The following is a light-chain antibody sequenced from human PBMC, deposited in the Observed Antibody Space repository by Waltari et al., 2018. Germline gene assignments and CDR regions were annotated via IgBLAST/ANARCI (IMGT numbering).Light chain of an antibody. V-gene: IGLV1-51*01. CDR2: DNN. J-gene: IGLJ2*01. CDR3: ATWDDSLSAVV. Sequence: QSVLTQPPSVSAAPGQKVTISCSGSSSNIGSHSVFWYQQLPRTAPKLLIYDNNKRPSGIPDRFSGSKSGTSATLGITGLQTGDEADYYCATWDDSLSAVVFGGGTKLAVL. CDR1: SSNIGSHS.